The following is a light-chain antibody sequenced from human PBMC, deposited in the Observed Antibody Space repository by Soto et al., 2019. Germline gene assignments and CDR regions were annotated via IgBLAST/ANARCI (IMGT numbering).Light chain of an antibody. CDR3: QQYNEWPLT. V-gene: IGKV3-15*01. CDR1: QSVSNN. CDR2: HAS. Sequence: EIVMTQSPATLSVSPGERAILSCRASQSVSNNLAWYQQKPGQAPSLLIYHASTRASGIPARFSGSGSVTAFTLTISSLQSEDFAVYYCQQYNEWPLTFGGGTKVEIK. J-gene: IGKJ4*01.